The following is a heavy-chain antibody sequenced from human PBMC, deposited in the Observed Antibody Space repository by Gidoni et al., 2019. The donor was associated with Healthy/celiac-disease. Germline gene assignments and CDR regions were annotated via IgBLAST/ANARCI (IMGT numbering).Heavy chain of an antibody. J-gene: IGHJ4*02. V-gene: IGHV3-49*03. CDR3: TREDYCTNGVCYTSAPFDY. Sequence: EVQLVESGGGLVQPGRSLRLSCTASGFTFGDYAMTWFRQAPGKGLEWVGFIRSKAYGGTTEYAASVKGRFTISRDDSKSIAYLQMNSLKTEDTAVYYCTREDYCTNGVCYTSAPFDYWGQGTLVTVSS. D-gene: IGHD2-8*01. CDR2: IRSKAYGGTT. CDR1: GFTFGDYA.